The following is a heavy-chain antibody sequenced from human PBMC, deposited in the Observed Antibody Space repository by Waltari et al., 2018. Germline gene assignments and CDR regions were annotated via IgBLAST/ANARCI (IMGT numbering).Heavy chain of an antibody. CDR3: ARDVVGATSY. CDR1: GFTVSSHY. D-gene: IGHD1-26*01. J-gene: IGHJ4*02. Sequence: EVQLVESGGGLVQPGGSLRLSCAASGFTVSSHYMSWVRQAPGKGLEWVSVIYSGGSTYYADSVKGRFTISRHNSKNTLYLQMNSLRAEDTAVYYCARDVVGATSYWGQGTLVTVSS. CDR2: IYSGGST. V-gene: IGHV3-53*04.